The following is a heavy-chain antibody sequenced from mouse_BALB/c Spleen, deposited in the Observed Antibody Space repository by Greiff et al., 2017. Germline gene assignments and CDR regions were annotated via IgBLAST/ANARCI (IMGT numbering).Heavy chain of an antibody. V-gene: IGHV1S81*02. CDR2: INPSNGRT. Sequence: VQLQQPGAELVKPGASVKLSCKASGYTFTSYWMHWVKQRPGQGLEWIGEINPSNGRTNYNEKFKSKATLTVDKSSSTAYMQLSSLTSEDSAVYYCAREGITTAPFDYWGQGTTLTVSS. CDR1: GYTFTSYW. D-gene: IGHD1-2*01. CDR3: AREGITTAPFDY. J-gene: IGHJ2*01.